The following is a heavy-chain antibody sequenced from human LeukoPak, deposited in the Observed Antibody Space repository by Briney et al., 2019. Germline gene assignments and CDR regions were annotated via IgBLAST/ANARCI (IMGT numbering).Heavy chain of an antibody. J-gene: IGHJ4*02. D-gene: IGHD6-13*01. CDR2: IYYSGST. Sequence: SETLSLTCTVSGGSINSHNYYWGWIRQPPGKGLEWIGSIYYSGSTYYNPSLESRVTISVDTSKNQFSLKLSSVTAADTAMYYCARRSGSWDCFDYWGQGTLVTVSS. CDR3: ARRSGSWDCFDY. V-gene: IGHV4-39*01. CDR1: GGSINSHNYY.